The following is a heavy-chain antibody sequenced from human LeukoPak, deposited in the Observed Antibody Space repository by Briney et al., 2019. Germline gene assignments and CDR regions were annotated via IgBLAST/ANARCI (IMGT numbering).Heavy chain of an antibody. CDR3: ARDGYFDS. V-gene: IGHV1-18*01. J-gene: IGHJ4*02. CDR2: ISAYNSNT. CDR1: GYTFTNYN. Sequence: ASVKVSCRASGYTFTNYNITWVRQAPGQGLEWVGWISAYNSNTKYAQKFQGRVTMTTDTSTSTAYMELRSLRFDDTAIYYCARDGYFDSWGQGTLVTVSS.